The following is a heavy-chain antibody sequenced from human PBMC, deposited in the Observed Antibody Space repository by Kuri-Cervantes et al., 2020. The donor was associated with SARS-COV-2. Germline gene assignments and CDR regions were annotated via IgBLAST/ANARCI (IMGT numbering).Heavy chain of an antibody. V-gene: IGHV3-23*01. CDR2: ISGSGGST. D-gene: IGHD5-12*01. J-gene: IGHJ3*02. CDR1: GFTFSSYA. CDR3: AKSGYDFPNPHDAFDI. Sequence: GKSLKISCAASGFTFSSYAMSWVRQAPGKGLEWVSAISGSGGSTYYADSVKGRFTISRDNSKNTLYLQMNSLRAEDTAVYYCAKSGYDFPNPHDAFDIWGQGTMVTVSS.